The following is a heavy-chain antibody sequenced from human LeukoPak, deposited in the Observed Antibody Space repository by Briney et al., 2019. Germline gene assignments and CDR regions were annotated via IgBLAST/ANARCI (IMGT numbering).Heavy chain of an antibody. CDR1: GGSISNYY. CDR2: IYSSGRT. D-gene: IGHD3/OR15-3a*01. V-gene: IGHV4-4*07. J-gene: IGHJ3*02. CDR3: ARGRLDYTDTFNI. Sequence: PSETLSLTCTVSGGSISNYYWSWIRQPAGRGLEWIGRIYSSGRTHYNPSLESRVTMSLDTSKNQFSLKLISVTAADTAVYYCARGRLDYTDTFNIWGQGTVVTVSS.